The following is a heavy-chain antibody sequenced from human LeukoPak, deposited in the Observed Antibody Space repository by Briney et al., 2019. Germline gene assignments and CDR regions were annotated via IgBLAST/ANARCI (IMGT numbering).Heavy chain of an antibody. CDR2: IIPIFGTA. Sequence: SVKVSCKASGGTSSSYAISWVRQAPGQGLEWMGGIIPIFGTANYAQKFQGRVTITTDESTSTAYMELSSLRSEDTAVYYCARGPPLGYYYYYMDVWGKGTTVTVSS. J-gene: IGHJ6*03. V-gene: IGHV1-69*05. CDR3: ARGPPLGYYYYYMDV. CDR1: GGTSSSYA. D-gene: IGHD7-27*01.